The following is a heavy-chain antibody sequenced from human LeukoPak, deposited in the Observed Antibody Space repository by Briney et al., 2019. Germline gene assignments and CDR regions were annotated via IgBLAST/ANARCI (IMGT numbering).Heavy chain of an antibody. J-gene: IGHJ4*02. CDR2: IYHSGST. D-gene: IGHD3-10*01. Sequence: SQTLSLTCAVSGGSISSGGYSWSWIRQPPGKGLEWIGYIYHSGSTYYNPSLESRVTISVDRSKNQFSLKLSSVTAADTAVYYCARTRGPYYFDYWGQGTLVTVSS. CDR3: ARTRGPYYFDY. V-gene: IGHV4-30-2*01. CDR1: GGSISSGGYS.